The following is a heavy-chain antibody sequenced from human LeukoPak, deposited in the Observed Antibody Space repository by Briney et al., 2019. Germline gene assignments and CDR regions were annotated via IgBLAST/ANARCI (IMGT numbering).Heavy chain of an antibody. D-gene: IGHD5-18*01. CDR3: ASGATIQLWPIDY. J-gene: IGHJ4*02. V-gene: IGHV3-48*01. Sequence: GGSLRLSCAASGFTFSSYSMTWVRQAPGKGLEWVSYISSSSSTIYYADSVKGRFTISRDNAKNSLYLQMNSLRAEDTAVYYCASGATIQLWPIDYWGQGTLVTVSS. CDR2: ISSSSSTI. CDR1: GFTFSSYS.